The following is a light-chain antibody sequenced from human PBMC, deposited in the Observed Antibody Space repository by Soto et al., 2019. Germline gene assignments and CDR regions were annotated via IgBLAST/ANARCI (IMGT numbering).Light chain of an antibody. CDR2: TTS. V-gene: IGKV1-17*03. J-gene: IGKJ4*01. Sequence: DVQMTQSPSAVSASVGDRVNITCRASQGISNYLAWFQQKPGKVPKRLIYTTSTLQSGVPSRFSGSRSGTEFTLTISSLQPEDIATYYCLQHNSYPRTFGAGTKVEIX. CDR1: QGISNY. CDR3: LQHNSYPRT.